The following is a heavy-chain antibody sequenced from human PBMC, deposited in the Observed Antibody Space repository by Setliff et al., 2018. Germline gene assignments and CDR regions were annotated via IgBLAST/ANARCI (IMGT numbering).Heavy chain of an antibody. V-gene: IGHV3-33*08. CDR1: GFTFSTYR. J-gene: IGHJ4*02. D-gene: IGHD1-26*01. CDR3: TTDVTGSYYQEIHY. Sequence: GGSLRLSCAASGFTFSTYRMHWVRQAPGKGLEWVAVIWDDGGNKYHADSVKGRFTISRDNSKNTLYLQMNSLRPEDTAVYYCTTDVTGSYYQEIHYWGQGTLVTVSS. CDR2: IWDDGGNK.